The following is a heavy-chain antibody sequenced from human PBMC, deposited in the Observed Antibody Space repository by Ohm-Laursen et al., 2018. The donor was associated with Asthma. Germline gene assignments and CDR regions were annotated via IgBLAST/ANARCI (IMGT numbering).Heavy chain of an antibody. D-gene: IGHD4-23*01. CDR2: INPSGGST. J-gene: IGHJ4*02. CDR1: GYTFTSYY. Sequence: ASVKVSCKASGYTFTSYYMHWVRQAPGQGLEWMGIINPSGGSTSYAQKFQGRVTMTRNTSITTAHMELSSLRSDDPAVYYCARVGYGGNSGIDYWGLGTLVTVTS. V-gene: IGHV1-46*01. CDR3: ARVGYGGNSGIDY.